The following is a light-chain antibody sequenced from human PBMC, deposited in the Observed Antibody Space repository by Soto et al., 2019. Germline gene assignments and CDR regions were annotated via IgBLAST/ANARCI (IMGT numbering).Light chain of an antibody. V-gene: IGKV1D-16*01. Sequence: DVQMTQSPSSLSASVGDRVTITCRASQDINSYLAWYQQKPGNAPKSLIYAASSLQTGVPSRFSGSESVTDFTLTISNLQPEDFATYYCQQYNIYPLTFGGGTKVEIK. J-gene: IGKJ4*01. CDR2: AAS. CDR3: QQYNIYPLT. CDR1: QDINSY.